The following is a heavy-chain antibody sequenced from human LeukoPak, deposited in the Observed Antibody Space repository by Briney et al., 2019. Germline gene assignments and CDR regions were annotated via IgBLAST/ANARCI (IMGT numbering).Heavy chain of an antibody. CDR3: ATSHGEHQILYYFDS. D-gene: IGHD3-10*01. J-gene: IGHJ4*02. CDR1: GYTFTSYG. V-gene: IGHV1-18*01. Sequence: RASVKVSCKASGYTFTSYGISWVRQAPGQGLEWMGWISAYNGKTNYAQKLQGRVTMTTDTTASTAYMELRSLRSDDTAVYYCATSHGEHQILYYFDSWGQGTRVTVSS. CDR2: ISAYNGKT.